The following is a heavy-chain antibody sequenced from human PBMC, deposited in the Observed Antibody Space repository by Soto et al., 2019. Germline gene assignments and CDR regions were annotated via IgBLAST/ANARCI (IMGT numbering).Heavy chain of an antibody. J-gene: IGHJ6*02. V-gene: IGHV1-18*01. D-gene: IGHD3-22*01. CDR1: GYTFTSYG. Sequence: QVQLVQSGAEVKKPGASVKVSCKASGYTFTSYGISWVRQAPGQGLEWMGWISAYNGNTNYAQKLQGRVTMTTDTSTSTTYMELGGMRSDDTAVDYCARDGYYDSSGPGRNRWNCYGMGVWGQGTTVTVSS. CDR3: ARDGYYDSSGPGRNRWNCYGMGV. CDR2: ISAYNGNT.